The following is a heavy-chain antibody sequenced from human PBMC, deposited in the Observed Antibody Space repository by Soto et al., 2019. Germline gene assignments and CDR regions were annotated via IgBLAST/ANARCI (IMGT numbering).Heavy chain of an antibody. V-gene: IGHV4-39*01. J-gene: IGHJ5*02. Sequence: SETLSLTCTVSGACISSTNYYCYWLRQPPGKGLEWIATVYYSENTYHNPSLKRRITFLVDTSNNHFSLNLSPVTAADTAVYYCERSYSTTVIPKWFDPWGQGTLVTVFS. D-gene: IGHD6-13*01. CDR1: GACISSTNYY. CDR2: VYYSENT. CDR3: ERSYSTTVIPKWFDP.